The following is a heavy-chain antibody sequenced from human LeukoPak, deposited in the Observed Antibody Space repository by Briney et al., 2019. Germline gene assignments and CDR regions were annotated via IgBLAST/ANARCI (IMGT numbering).Heavy chain of an antibody. V-gene: IGHV1-3*01. J-gene: IGHJ4*02. CDR1: GYTFINYA. Sequence: ASVRVSCKASGYTFINYAINWGRQAPGQRPEWIGWINAGNGNTKYSQKFQGRVTITRDTSASTAYMELRGLRSDDTAVYYCARRSTLYSSGRFYFDYWGQGTLVTVSS. CDR3: ARRSTLYSSGRFYFDY. CDR2: INAGNGNT. D-gene: IGHD6-19*01.